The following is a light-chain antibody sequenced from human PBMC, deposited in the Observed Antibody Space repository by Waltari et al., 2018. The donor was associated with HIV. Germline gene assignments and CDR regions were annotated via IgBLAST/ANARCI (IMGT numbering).Light chain of an antibody. V-gene: IGLV1-40*01. CDR3: QSYDSSLSGHVV. Sequence: QSVLTQPPSVSGAPGQRVTISCTGSSSNIGAGYDVHWYQQLPGTAPKLLIDGNRNRPAGAPDRFFGSKSGTSTSLAITGRQAEDEADYYCQSYDSSLSGHVVFGGGTKLTVL. CDR2: GNR. CDR1: SSNIGAGYD. J-gene: IGLJ2*01.